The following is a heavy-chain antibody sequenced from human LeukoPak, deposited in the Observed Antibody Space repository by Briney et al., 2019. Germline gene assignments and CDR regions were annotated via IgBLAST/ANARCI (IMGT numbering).Heavy chain of an antibody. CDR2: IRYDGSNK. D-gene: IGHD3-10*01. CDR1: GFTFSSYG. CDR3: AKDLLWFGELLSYYFDY. V-gene: IGHV3-30*02. J-gene: IGHJ4*02. Sequence: GGSLRLSCAASGFTFSSYGMHWVRQAPGKGLEWVALIRYDGSNKYYADSVKGRFTISRDNSKNTLYVQMNSLRAEDTAVYYCAKDLLWFGELLSYYFDYWGQGTLVTVSS.